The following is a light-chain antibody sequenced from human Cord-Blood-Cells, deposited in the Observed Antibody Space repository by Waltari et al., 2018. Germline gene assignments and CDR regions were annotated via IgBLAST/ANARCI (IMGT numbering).Light chain of an antibody. CDR2: DVS. V-gene: IGLV2-14*01. CDR1: SSDVGGYNY. CDR3: SSYTSSSTWV. Sequence: QSALTQPASVSGSPGQSLTLPCTVTSSDVGGYNYVSWYQQHPGKAPKLMIYDVSNRPSGVSNRFSGSKSGNTASLTISGLQAEDEADYYCSSYTSSSTWVFGGGTKLTVL. J-gene: IGLJ3*02.